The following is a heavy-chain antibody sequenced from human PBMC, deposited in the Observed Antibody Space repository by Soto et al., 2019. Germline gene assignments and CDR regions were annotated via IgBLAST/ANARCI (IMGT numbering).Heavy chain of an antibody. CDR3: ARIGGFVGTRLPDWYFDL. D-gene: IGHD3-16*01. J-gene: IGHJ2*01. CDR1: GGTFSSYA. CDR2: IIPIFGTA. V-gene: IGHV1-69*06. Sequence: QVQLVQSGAEVKKPGSSVKVSCKASGGTFSSYAISWVRQAPGQGLEWMGGIIPIFGTANYAQKFQGRVTITADKSTSTAYIELSSLRSEDTAVYYCARIGGFVGTRLPDWYFDLWGRGTLVTVPS.